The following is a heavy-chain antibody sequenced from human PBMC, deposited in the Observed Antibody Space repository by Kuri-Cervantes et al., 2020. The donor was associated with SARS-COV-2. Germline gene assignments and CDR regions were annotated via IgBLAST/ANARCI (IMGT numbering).Heavy chain of an antibody. J-gene: IGHJ6*02. CDR2: ISGNGETI. CDR3: ALEIMSFFGMDV. V-gene: IGHV3-23*01. Sequence: ETLSLTCAASGFTFRSYAMTWVRQAPGKGLEWVSVISGNGETIHYADSVQGRFTISRDNSKKMLYLQMKSLRAEDTATYYCALEIMSFFGMDVWGQGTTVTVSS. CDR1: GFTFRSYA. D-gene: IGHD2-8*01.